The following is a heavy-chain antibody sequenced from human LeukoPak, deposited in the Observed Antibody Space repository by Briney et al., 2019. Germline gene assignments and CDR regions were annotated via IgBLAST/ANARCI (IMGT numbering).Heavy chain of an antibody. CDR2: IYYSGST. CDR3: ARDESGDVAPMGAFDI. CDR1: GGSISSGGYY. V-gene: IGHV4-31*03. Sequence: SETLSLTCTVSGGSISSGGYYWSWIRQHPGKGLEWIGYIYYSGSTYYNPSLKSRVTISVDKSKNQFSLKLSSVTAADTAVYYCARDESGDVAPMGAFDIWGQGTMVTVSS. D-gene: IGHD4-17*01. J-gene: IGHJ3*02.